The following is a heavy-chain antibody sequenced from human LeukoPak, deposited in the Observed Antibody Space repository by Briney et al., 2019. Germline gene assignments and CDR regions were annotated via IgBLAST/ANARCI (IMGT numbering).Heavy chain of an antibody. CDR2: MNPNSGNT. V-gene: IGHV1-8*03. J-gene: IGHJ4*02. CDR3: ARGLEDILTGYVR. Sequence: ASVKVSCKASGYTFASYDINWVRQATGQGLEWMGWMNPNSGNTGYAQKFQGRVTITRNTSISTAYMELSSLRSEDTAVYYCARGLEDILTGYVRWGQGTLVTVSS. CDR1: GYTFASYD. D-gene: IGHD3-9*01.